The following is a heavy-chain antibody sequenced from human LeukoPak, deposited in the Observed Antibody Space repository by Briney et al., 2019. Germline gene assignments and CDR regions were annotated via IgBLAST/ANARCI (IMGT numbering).Heavy chain of an antibody. J-gene: IGHJ1*01. Sequence: SETLSLTCTVSGGSIRSGDYYWSWIRQPPGKGLEWIGYIYYSGSTHYNPSLKSRVSISLDTSKNQFSLKLTSVTAADTAVYYCARRDGYESFQHWGRGTLVIVSS. V-gene: IGHV4-30-4*01. CDR3: ARRDGYESFQH. CDR2: IYYSGST. CDR1: GGSIRSGDYY. D-gene: IGHD5-24*01.